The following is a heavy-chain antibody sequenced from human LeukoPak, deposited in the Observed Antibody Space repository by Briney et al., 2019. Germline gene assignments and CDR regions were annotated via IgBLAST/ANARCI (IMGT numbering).Heavy chain of an antibody. J-gene: IGHJ4*02. CDR3: ARRAYYYDSSGYVGLYFDY. CDR2: IIPIFGTA. D-gene: IGHD3-22*01. Sequence: ASVKVSCKASGGTFSSYAISWVRQVPGQGLEWMGGIIPIFGTANYAQKFQGRVTITADESTSTAYMELSSLRSEDTAVYYCARRAYYYDSSGYVGLYFDYWGQGTLVTVSS. V-gene: IGHV1-69*01. CDR1: GGTFSSYA.